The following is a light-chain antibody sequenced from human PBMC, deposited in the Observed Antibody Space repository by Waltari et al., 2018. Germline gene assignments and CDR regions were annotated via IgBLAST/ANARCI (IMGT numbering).Light chain of an antibody. Sequence: QSALTKPAPVSGSPGPASTTTGPGTSRDVGTSKRVSWYQQHPGKAPKLMIYAVSKRPSGVSDRFSGSKSGDMASLTISGLQPEDEAEYFCSSYAGSSKGVFGGGTKVTVL. V-gene: IGLV2-23*02. J-gene: IGLJ2*01. CDR1: SRDVGTSKR. CDR3: SSYAGSSKGV. CDR2: AVS.